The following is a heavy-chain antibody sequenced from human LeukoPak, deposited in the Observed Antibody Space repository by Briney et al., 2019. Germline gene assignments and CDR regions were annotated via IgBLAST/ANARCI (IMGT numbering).Heavy chain of an antibody. D-gene: IGHD3-16*01. J-gene: IGHJ4*02. CDR3: ARDGGGDYFDY. V-gene: IGHV3-30*04. Sequence: GGSLRLSCAASGFTFSSYAMSWVRQAPGKGLEWMTVISYDGSNTYYIDSVKGRFTISRDNSKNTLFLLMNSLRPEDTAMYYCARDGGGDYFDYWGQGTLVTVSS. CDR1: GFTFSSYA. CDR2: ISYDGSNT.